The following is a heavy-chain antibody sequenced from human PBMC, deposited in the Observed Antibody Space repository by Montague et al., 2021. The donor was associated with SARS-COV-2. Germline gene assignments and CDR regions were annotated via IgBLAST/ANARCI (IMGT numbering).Heavy chain of an antibody. Sequence: SETPSLTCTVSGGSISSSSYYWGWIRQPPGKGLEWIGSIYYSGSTYYNPSLKSRVTISVDTSKNQFSLKLSSVTAADTAVYYCARHKRWRIAAAGRDFDYWGQGTLVTVSS. V-gene: IGHV4-39*01. CDR3: ARHKRWRIAAAGRDFDY. J-gene: IGHJ4*02. D-gene: IGHD6-13*01. CDR1: GGSISSSSYY. CDR2: IYYSGST.